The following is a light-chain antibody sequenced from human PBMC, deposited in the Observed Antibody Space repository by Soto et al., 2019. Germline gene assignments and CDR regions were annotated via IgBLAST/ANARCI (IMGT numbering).Light chain of an antibody. V-gene: IGKV3-20*01. CDR1: QSVSSSY. CDR2: GAS. J-gene: IGKJ1*01. CDR3: QQYGGAPWT. Sequence: IVLTQSPGTLSLSPGERATLSCRASQSVSSSYVAWYQQRPGQPPRLLISGASSRATGIPDRFSGSGSGTDFTLTISRLEPEDFAVYHCQQYGGAPWTFGQGTKVEIK.